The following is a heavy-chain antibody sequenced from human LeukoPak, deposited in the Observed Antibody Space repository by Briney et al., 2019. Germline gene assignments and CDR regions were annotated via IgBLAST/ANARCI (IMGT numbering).Heavy chain of an antibody. D-gene: IGHD3-22*01. CDR3: ARRNYHSPFDY. Sequence: SETLSLTCTVSGGSISSGSYYWSWIRQPPGKGLELIGSIYHSGSTYYNPSLKSRVTISVDTSKNQFSLKLSSVTAADTAVYYYARRNYHSPFDYWGQGTLVTVSS. J-gene: IGHJ4*02. V-gene: IGHV4-39*07. CDR2: IYHSGST. CDR1: GGSISSGSYY.